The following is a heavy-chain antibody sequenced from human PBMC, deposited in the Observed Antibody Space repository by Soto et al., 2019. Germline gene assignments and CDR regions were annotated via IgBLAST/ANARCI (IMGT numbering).Heavy chain of an antibody. CDR3: ARDVPPNWFDS. Sequence: EVQLVESGGGLVQPGGSLRLSCEASRGAFGDYWMHWARQAPGKGLVWGSRINRDANDIIYADSVKGRFTASRDNAKNMVFLKMNSLRVEDKAVYYCARDVPPNWFDSWGQGTLVTVSS. V-gene: IGHV3-74*01. J-gene: IGHJ5*01. CDR1: RGAFGDYW. D-gene: IGHD3-10*02. CDR2: INRDANDI.